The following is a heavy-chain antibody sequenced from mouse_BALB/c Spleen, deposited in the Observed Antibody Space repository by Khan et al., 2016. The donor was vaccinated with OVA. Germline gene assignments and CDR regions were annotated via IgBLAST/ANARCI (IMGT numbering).Heavy chain of an antibody. D-gene: IGHD2-2*01. J-gene: IGHJ3*01. CDR2: IWSGGST. CDR3: ARNYGYDEGLAY. CDR1: GYSFNYYG. Sequence: QVQLQQSGPGLVQPSQSLSITCTVSGYSFNYYGVHWVRQSPGKGLEWLGVIWSGGSTAYNAPFISRLSISTDNSKSQVFFKMNSLQSNETAIYYCARNYGYDEGLAYWGQGTLVTVSA. V-gene: IGHV2-2*03.